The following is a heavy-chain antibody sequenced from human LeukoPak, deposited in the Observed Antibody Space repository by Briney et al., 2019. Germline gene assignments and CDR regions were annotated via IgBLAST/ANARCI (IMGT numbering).Heavy chain of an antibody. D-gene: IGHD5-12*01. CDR1: GYSFTTYG. J-gene: IGHJ6*03. CDR2: ISAYNGNT. V-gene: IGHV1-18*01. CDR3: ARATWRGYYYMDV. Sequence: VASVTVACKASGYSFTTYGITWVRQAPGQGLEWMGWISAYNGNTNYAQRLQGRVTMTTATSASTAYMELRSLTSDDTAVYYCARATWRGYYYMDVWGKGTTVTISS.